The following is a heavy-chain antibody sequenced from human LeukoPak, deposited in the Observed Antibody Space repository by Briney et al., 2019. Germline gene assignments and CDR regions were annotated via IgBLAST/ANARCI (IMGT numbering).Heavy chain of an antibody. CDR1: GFTVSRNY. J-gene: IGHJ6*02. V-gene: IGHV3-66*01. D-gene: IGHD6-13*01. CDR2: IYSGGNT. Sequence: PGGSLRLSCAASGFTVSRNYMSWVRQAPGKGLEWVSVIYSGGNTYYADSVKGRFTISRDNSKNTLYLQMNSLRVEDTAVYYCAKDVPFPKGIAAAGGYYYGMDVWGQGTTVTVSS. CDR3: AKDVPFPKGIAAAGGYYYGMDV.